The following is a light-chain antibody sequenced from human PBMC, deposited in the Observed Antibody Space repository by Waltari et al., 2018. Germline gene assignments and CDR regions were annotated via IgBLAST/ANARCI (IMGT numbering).Light chain of an antibody. V-gene: IGLV1-40*01. CDR3: QSYDSNQVV. J-gene: IGLJ2*01. CDR2: YNN. Sequence: QSVLTQPPSVSGAPGQRVNLYCTGGSANPGQGYAVHWYQHLPGTAPQLLTYYNNMRPSGVPDRFSGSRSGTSASLAITGLQAEDEADYYCQSYDSNQVVFGGGTKLTVL. CDR1: SANPGQGYA.